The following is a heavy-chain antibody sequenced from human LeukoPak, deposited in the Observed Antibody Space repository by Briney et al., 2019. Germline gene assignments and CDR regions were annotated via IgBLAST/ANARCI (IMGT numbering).Heavy chain of an antibody. CDR2: INHSGST. CDR3: ARDFIAVAGTSRYYYYYMDV. D-gene: IGHD6-19*01. J-gene: IGHJ6*03. Sequence: SETLSLTCAVYGGSFSGYYWSWIRQPPGKGLEWIGEINHSGSTNYNPSLKSRVTISVDTSKNQFSLKLGSVTAADTAVYYCARDFIAVAGTSRYYYYYMDVWGKGTTVTISS. V-gene: IGHV4-34*01. CDR1: GGSFSGYY.